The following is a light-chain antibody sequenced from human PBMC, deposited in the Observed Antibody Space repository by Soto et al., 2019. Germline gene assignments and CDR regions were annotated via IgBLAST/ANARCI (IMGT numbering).Light chain of an antibody. J-gene: IGKJ2*01. CDR1: QSVKSNY. CDR3: QHYDGSPRT. Sequence: ETVLTQSPGTVSLPPGERATLSCRTSQSVKSNYLAWYQQKPGQAPRLLIYGVFNRATGIPDRFSGSGSGTDFTLTISGLEPEDSAVYYCQHYDGSPRTFGQGTKLEIK. CDR2: GVF. V-gene: IGKV3-20*01.